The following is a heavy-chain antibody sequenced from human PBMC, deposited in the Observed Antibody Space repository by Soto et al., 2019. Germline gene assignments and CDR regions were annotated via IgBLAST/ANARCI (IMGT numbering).Heavy chain of an antibody. CDR1: GGSISSYY. Sequence: SETLSLTCTVSGGSISSYYWSWIRQPPGKGLEWIGYIYYSGSTNYNPSLKSRVTISVDTSKNQFSLKLSSVTAADTAVYYCARVYRFPTTYFEYWGQRPRATVSS. D-gene: IGHD3-16*02. J-gene: IGHJ4*02. CDR3: ARVYRFPTTYFEY. V-gene: IGHV4-59*01. CDR2: IYYSGST.